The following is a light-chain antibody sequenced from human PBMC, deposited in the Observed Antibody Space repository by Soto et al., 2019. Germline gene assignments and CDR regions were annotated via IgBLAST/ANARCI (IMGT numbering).Light chain of an antibody. CDR3: QTWGSGIVV. V-gene: IGLV4-69*01. CDR1: SGHSNYA. CDR2: LNSDGSH. Sequence: QSVLTQSPSASASLGASVKLTCTLSSGHSNYAIAWHQQQSEKGPRYLMKLNSDGSHSKGDGIPDRVSDSSSGAERYITISHPQAEDEADYYCQTWGSGIVVFGGGTKVTVL. J-gene: IGLJ2*01.